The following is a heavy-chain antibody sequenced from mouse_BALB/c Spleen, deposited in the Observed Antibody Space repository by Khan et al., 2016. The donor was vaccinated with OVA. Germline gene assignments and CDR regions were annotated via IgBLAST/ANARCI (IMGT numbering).Heavy chain of an antibody. D-gene: IGHD2-2*01. CDR1: GYTFTDYW. CDR3: AGGGYGSFAY. CDR2: INPSTGYT. Sequence: QVQLQQSGAELAKPGASVKMSCKASGYTFTDYWIHWVKKRPGQGLEWIGYINPSTGYTEYNHKFKDKATLTADKSSSTAYMQLSSLTSEDSAVYCCAGGGYGSFAYWGQGTLVTVSA. J-gene: IGHJ3*01. V-gene: IGHV1-7*01.